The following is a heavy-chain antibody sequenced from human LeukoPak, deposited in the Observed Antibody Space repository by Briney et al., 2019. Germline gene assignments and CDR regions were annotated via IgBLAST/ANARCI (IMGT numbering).Heavy chain of an antibody. CDR2: IYYSGST. Sequence: SETLSLTCTVSGGSISSYYWGWIRQPPGKGLEWIGSIYYSGSTYYNPSLKSRVTISVDTSKNQFSLKLSSVTAADTAVYYCARKYYDILTGYPVYFDYWGQGTLVTVSS. CDR1: GGSISSYY. J-gene: IGHJ4*02. V-gene: IGHV4-39*01. D-gene: IGHD3-9*01. CDR3: ARKYYDILTGYPVYFDY.